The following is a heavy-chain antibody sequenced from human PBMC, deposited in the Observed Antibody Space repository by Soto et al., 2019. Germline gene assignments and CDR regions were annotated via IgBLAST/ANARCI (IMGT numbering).Heavy chain of an antibody. CDR3: ANYEAAGTYYYYGMDV. V-gene: IGHV3-23*01. J-gene: IGHJ6*02. D-gene: IGHD6-13*01. CDR1: GFTFSSYA. Sequence: EVQLLESGGGLVQPGGSLRLSCAASGFTFSSYAMSWVRQAPGKGLEWVSAISGSGGSTYYADSVKGRFTISRDNSKNTLYLQMNRLRAEDTAVYYCANYEAAGTYYYYGMDVWGQGTTVTVSS. CDR2: ISGSGGST.